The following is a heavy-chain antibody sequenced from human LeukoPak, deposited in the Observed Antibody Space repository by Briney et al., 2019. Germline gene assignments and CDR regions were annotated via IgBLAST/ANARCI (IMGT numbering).Heavy chain of an antibody. CDR3: ARMVGATGDFDY. Sequence: SETLSLTCTVSGGSISSYYWSWIRQPPGKGLEWIGYIYLSGGTHYNSSLKSRLTISIDASKNQFSLQLSSVTAADTAMYYCARMVGATGDFDYWGQGTQVTVSS. CDR1: GGSISSYY. D-gene: IGHD1-26*01. CDR2: IYLSGGT. V-gene: IGHV4-59*01. J-gene: IGHJ4*02.